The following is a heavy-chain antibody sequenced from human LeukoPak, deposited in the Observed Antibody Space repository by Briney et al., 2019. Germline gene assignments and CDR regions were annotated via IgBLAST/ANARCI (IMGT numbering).Heavy chain of an antibody. CDR3: ASQDGYNLRETYYLDY. J-gene: IGHJ4*02. V-gene: IGHV3-30*19. D-gene: IGHD5-24*01. CDR2: IAYDGSNR. CDR1: GFTFSSYG. Sequence: GGSLRLSCAASGFTFSSYGMHWARQAPGKGGEWVAFIAYDGSNRYYADSVKGRFTISRDNSKNTMFLHMNSLRAEDTAVYYCASQDGYNLRETYYLDYWGQRTLATASS.